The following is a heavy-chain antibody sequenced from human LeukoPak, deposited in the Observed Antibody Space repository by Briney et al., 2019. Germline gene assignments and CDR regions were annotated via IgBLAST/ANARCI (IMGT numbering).Heavy chain of an antibody. J-gene: IGHJ4*02. V-gene: IGHV3-30*04. CDR3: AREATYYDFAR. CDR1: GFTFSSYA. Sequence: GRSLRLSCAASGFTFSSYAMHWVRQAPGKGLEWVAVISYDGSNKFYADSVKGRFTISRDNAKNSLYLQMNSLRAEDTALYYCAREATYYDFARWGQGTLVTVSS. CDR2: ISYDGSNK. D-gene: IGHD3-3*01.